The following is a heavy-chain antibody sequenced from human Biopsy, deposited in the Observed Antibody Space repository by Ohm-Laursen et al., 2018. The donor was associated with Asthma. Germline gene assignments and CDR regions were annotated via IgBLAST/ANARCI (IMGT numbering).Heavy chain of an antibody. CDR2: IYYTGSD. J-gene: IGHJ6*02. Sequence: TLSLTCTVSGGSVSTGSYYWSWIRQPPGKGLEWLGYIYYTGSDNYNPSLKSRVTISVDTSKNQFSLRLNSVTAADTAVYYCARGPNYHGSGRAPIGMNVWGQGTTVTVSS. CDR1: GGSVSTGSYY. D-gene: IGHD3-10*01. CDR3: ARGPNYHGSGRAPIGMNV. V-gene: IGHV4-61*01.